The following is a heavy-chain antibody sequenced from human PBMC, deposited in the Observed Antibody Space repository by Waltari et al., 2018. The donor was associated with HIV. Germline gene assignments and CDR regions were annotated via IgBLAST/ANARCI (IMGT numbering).Heavy chain of an antibody. CDR1: GFTFSDYA. Sequence: EVELLESGGDLVQPGGSLRLSCAASGFTFSDYAMTWVRQAPGKGRDWVSKISHSGCKTFYAESVKGRFTVSSDNLKKTVYLQMNSLRVEDTALYYCARDLMYFYDSSGHYPEFDYWGRGTLVSVSS. CDR2: ISHSGCKT. J-gene: IGHJ4*02. D-gene: IGHD3-22*01. CDR3: ARDLMYFYDSSGHYPEFDY. V-gene: IGHV3-23*01.